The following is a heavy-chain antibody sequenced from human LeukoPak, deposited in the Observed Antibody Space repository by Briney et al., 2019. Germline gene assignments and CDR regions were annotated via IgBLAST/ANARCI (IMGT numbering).Heavy chain of an antibody. D-gene: IGHD6-13*01. CDR1: GGSISSGGYS. CDR3: ARGATAAGTGWFDP. Sequence: SETLSLTCAVSGGSISSGGYSWSWIRQPPGKGLEWIGYIYHSGSTYYNPSLKSRVTISVGRSKNQFSLKLSSVTAADTAVYYCARGATAAGTGWFDPWGQGTLVTVPS. V-gene: IGHV4-30-2*01. CDR2: IYHSGST. J-gene: IGHJ5*02.